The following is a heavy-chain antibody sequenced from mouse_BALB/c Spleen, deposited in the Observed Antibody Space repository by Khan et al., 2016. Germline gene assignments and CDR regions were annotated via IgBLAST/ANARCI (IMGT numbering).Heavy chain of an antibody. CDR2: INSNGGST. CDR1: GFTFSSYG. Sequence: EVELVESGGGLVQPGGSLKLSCAASGFTFSSYGMSWVRQTPDKRLELVATINSNGGSTYYPDSVKGRVTISRDNAKNTLYLQMSSLKSEDTARYYGGRMARIINWGQGTTLTVSS. V-gene: IGHV5-6-3*01. J-gene: IGHJ2*01. CDR3: GRMARIIN.